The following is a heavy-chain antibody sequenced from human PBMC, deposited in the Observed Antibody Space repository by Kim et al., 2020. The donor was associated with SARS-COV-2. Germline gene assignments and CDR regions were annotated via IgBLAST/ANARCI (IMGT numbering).Heavy chain of an antibody. Sequence: SHATKFQGRVTMTRDTSTSTVYMELSSLRSEDTAVYYCARESEYYGIMDVWGKGTTVTVSS. V-gene: IGHV1-46*01. D-gene: IGHD3-3*01. J-gene: IGHJ6*03. CDR3: ARESEYYGIMDV.